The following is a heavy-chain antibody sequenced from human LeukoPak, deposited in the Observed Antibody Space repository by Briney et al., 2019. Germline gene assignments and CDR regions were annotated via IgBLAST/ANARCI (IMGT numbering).Heavy chain of an antibody. J-gene: IGHJ4*02. D-gene: IGHD6-19*01. CDR1: GGSISSSY. V-gene: IGHV4-59*12. CDR3: CGSGWFAGPFGY. Sequence: SETLSLTCTVSGGSISSSYWSWIRRPPGKGLEWIGYIYYSGSTNYNPSLKSRVTISVDTSKNQFSLKLTSVTAADTAVYYCCGSGWFAGPFGYWGQGALVTVSS. CDR2: IYYSGST.